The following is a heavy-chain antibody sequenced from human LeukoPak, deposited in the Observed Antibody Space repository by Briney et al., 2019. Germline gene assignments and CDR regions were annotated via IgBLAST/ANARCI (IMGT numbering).Heavy chain of an antibody. CDR2: ISYDGSNK. D-gene: IGHD4-17*01. CDR1: GFTFSSYA. Sequence: GGSLRLSCAASGFTFSSYAMHWVRQAPGKGLEWVAVISYDGSNKYYADSVKGRFTISRDNSKNTLYLQMNSLRAEDTAVYYCARVGTTVTLDYWGQGTLVTVSS. CDR3: ARVGTTVTLDY. V-gene: IGHV3-30*07. J-gene: IGHJ4*02.